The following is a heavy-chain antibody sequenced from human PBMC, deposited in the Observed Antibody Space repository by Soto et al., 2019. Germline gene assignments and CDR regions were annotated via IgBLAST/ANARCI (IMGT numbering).Heavy chain of an antibody. Sequence: QVQLVQSGAEVKKPGASVKVSCKASGYTFTSYASSWVRQAPGQGLQWMGWINVYNGNTKYAQKLQGRVTMTTDTSTSTANMELRSLRSDDTAVYYCARDLGAGLVDYWGQGTLVTVSS. V-gene: IGHV1-18*01. CDR3: ARDLGAGLVDY. J-gene: IGHJ4*02. D-gene: IGHD6-19*01. CDR2: INVYNGNT. CDR1: GYTFTSYA.